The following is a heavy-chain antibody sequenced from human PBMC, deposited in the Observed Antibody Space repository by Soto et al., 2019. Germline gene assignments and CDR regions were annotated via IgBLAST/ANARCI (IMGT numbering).Heavy chain of an antibody. J-gene: IGHJ4*02. CDR3: ARQLTAAADIDN. D-gene: IGHD6-13*01. CDR2: IDPGDSDT. CDR1: GYSFPSYW. Sequence: PGESLKISCKGSGYSFPSYWIAWVRQMPGKGLEWMGIIDPGDSDTRYSPSFQGQVTISADKSISTAYHQWSSLKASDSAMYYCARQLTAAADIDNWGQGTLVTVS. V-gene: IGHV5-51*01.